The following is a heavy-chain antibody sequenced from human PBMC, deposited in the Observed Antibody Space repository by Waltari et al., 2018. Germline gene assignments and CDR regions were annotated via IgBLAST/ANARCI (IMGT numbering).Heavy chain of an antibody. V-gene: IGHV3-66*02. CDR3: ARAPDSSGWFSYYFDY. CDR2: IYSGGST. Sequence: EVQLVESGGGLVQPGGSLRLSCAASGFTVSSNYMSWVRQAPGKGREWVSVIYSGGSTYYADSGKGRFTISRDNSKNTLYLQMNSLRAEDTAVYYCARAPDSSGWFSYYFDYWGQGTLVTVSS. CDR1: GFTVSSNY. D-gene: IGHD6-19*01. J-gene: IGHJ4*02.